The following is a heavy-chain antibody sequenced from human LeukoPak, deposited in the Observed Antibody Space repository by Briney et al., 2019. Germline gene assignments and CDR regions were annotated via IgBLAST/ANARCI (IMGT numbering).Heavy chain of an antibody. CDR2: IKQDGSEK. Sequence: SAGSLRLSSAPPGFTPRGYWMVWVRQTPGKGLEWVANIKQDGSEKYYVDSVKGRFTISRDNAKNSLYLQMNSLRAEDTAVYYCARGRGIDYWGQGTLVTVSS. CDR3: ARGRGIDY. J-gene: IGHJ4*02. V-gene: IGHV3-7*03. CDR1: GFTPRGYW. D-gene: IGHD3-10*01.